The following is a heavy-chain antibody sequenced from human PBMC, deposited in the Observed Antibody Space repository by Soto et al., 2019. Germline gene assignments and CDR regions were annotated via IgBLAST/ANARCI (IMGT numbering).Heavy chain of an antibody. D-gene: IGHD2-15*01. CDR1: GGSISSGGYY. V-gene: IGHV4-31*03. CDR3: ARGVLH. CDR2: IYYSGST. J-gene: IGHJ4*01. Sequence: QVQLQESGPGLVKPSQTLSLTCTVSGGSISSGGYYWSWIRQHPGKGLEWIGSIYYSGSTYYNPSLHGRVSRSDDTTKNHVSLEPSPVRAAETAVYYCARGVLHWGQGTLVPVSS.